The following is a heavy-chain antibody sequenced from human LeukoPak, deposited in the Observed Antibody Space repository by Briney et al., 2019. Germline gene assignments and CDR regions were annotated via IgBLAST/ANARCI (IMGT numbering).Heavy chain of an antibody. J-gene: IGHJ4*02. Sequence: SETLSLTCAVSGGSISSSNWWSWVRQPPGKGLEWIGEIYHSGSTNYNPSLRSRVTISVDTSKNQFSLKLSSVTAADTAVYYCARGSGYYSSFDYWGQGTLVTVSS. V-gene: IGHV4-4*02. CDR2: IYHSGST. CDR3: ARGSGYYSSFDY. D-gene: IGHD3-22*01. CDR1: GGSISSSNW.